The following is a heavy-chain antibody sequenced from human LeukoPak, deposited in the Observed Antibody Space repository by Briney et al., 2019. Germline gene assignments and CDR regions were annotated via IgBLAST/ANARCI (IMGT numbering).Heavy chain of an antibody. D-gene: IGHD3-22*01. Sequence: ASVKVSCKASGGTFSSYAISWVRQAPGQGLEWMGGIIPIFGTANYAQKFQGRVTFTTDESTSTAYMELSSLRSEDTAVYYCARVYDSSGYVGYWGQGTLVTVSS. V-gene: IGHV1-69*05. CDR1: GGTFSSYA. J-gene: IGHJ4*02. CDR3: ARVYDSSGYVGY. CDR2: IIPIFGTA.